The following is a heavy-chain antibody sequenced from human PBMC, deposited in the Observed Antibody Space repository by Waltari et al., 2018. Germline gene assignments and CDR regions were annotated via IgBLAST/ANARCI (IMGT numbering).Heavy chain of an antibody. CDR2: LNPSGGRA. CDR3: ARDTVAAGPEFDF. CDR1: GYMFNNYY. V-gene: IGHV1-46*02. D-gene: IGHD6-6*01. J-gene: IGHJ4*02. Sequence: QVQLVQSGAEVKKPGASVKISCKASGYMFNNYYIHWVRQAPGQGLEWVGILNPSGGRANYAQRFHGRVTMARDTSTSTVYMELSSLRSDDTAVYYCARDTVAAGPEFDFWGQGTLVTVSP.